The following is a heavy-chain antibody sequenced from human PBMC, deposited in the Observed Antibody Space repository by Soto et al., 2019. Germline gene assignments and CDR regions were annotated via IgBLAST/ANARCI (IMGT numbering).Heavy chain of an antibody. V-gene: IGHV3-23*01. J-gene: IGHJ2*01. D-gene: IGHD3-16*01. CDR1: GFTFSDYA. Sequence: GGSLRLSCAASGFTFSDYAMTWVRQAPGKGLEWVATISATGGNIEYTDSLKGRFTISRDNSKNTLYLQLNGLTSDDTAVHYCAKVAGGLGYFDLWGRGTLVTV. CDR3: AKVAGGLGYFDL. CDR2: ISATGGNI.